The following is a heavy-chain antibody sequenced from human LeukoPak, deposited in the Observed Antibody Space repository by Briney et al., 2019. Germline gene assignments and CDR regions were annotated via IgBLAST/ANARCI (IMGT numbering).Heavy chain of an antibody. CDR2: IYYSGST. J-gene: IGHJ6*02. D-gene: IGHD3-22*01. Sequence: SETLSLTCTVSGGSISSGGYYWRWIRQHPGKGLEWIGYIYYSGSTYYNPSLESRVTISVDTSKNQFSLQLSSVTAADPAVSYCARDQKGLYYYDSSGYYQNHYYYYGMDVWGQGTTVTVSS. V-gene: IGHV4-31*03. CDR1: GGSISSGGYY. CDR3: ARDQKGLYYYDSSGYYQNHYYYYGMDV.